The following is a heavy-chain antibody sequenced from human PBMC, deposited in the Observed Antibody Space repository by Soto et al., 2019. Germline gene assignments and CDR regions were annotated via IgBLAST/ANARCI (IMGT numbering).Heavy chain of an antibody. V-gene: IGHV4-59*01. CDR1: GGSISSYY. D-gene: IGHD6-19*01. J-gene: IGHJ4*02. CDR3: ARGIGVAGFVREYYFDY. Sequence: QVQLQESGLGLVKPSETLSLTCTVSGGSISSYYWSWIRQPPGKGLEWIGYIYYSGSTNYNPSLKSRVTRAVDTSKNQFSLKLSAVTGADTAVYYCARGIGVAGFVREYYFDYWGQGTLVTVSS. CDR2: IYYSGST.